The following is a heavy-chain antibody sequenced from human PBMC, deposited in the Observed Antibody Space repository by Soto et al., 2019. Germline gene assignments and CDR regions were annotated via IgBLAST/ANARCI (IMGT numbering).Heavy chain of an antibody. D-gene: IGHD3-10*01. Sequence: GGSLRLSCAASGFTVSSNYMSWVRQAPGKGLERVSVIYSGGSTYYAESVKGRFTISRDNSKDTLYLQMNSLRAEDTAVYYCASYKGSGSYYPLYYYYYCMDVWGKGTTVTAP. V-gene: IGHV3-66*01. CDR3: ASYKGSGSYYPLYYYYYCMDV. CDR1: GFTVSSNY. J-gene: IGHJ6*03. CDR2: IYSGGST.